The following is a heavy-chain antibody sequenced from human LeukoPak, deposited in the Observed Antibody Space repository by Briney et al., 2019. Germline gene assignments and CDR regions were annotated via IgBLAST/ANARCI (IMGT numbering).Heavy chain of an antibody. CDR1: VFSFTNSA. CDR2: MVVGSGNR. V-gene: IGHV1-58*01. J-gene: IGHJ3*02. Sequence: GASEKLSCNSSVFSFTNSAVQWVRQARGQRLEWIGWMVVGSGNRIYVQKFQERVTITRDMSTSTAYMELSSLRSEDTAVYYCAAAYIGGAMVTNAFDIWGQGTMVTVSS. D-gene: IGHD5-18*01. CDR3: AAAYIGGAMVTNAFDI.